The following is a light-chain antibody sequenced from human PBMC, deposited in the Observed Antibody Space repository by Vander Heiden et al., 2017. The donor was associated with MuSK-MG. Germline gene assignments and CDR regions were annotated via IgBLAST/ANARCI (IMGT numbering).Light chain of an antibody. CDR3: QQYDSTPCT. V-gene: IGKV4-1*01. CDR1: QSVLYSSNNKTY. J-gene: IGKJ1*01. Sequence: DIVMTQSPDSLAVSLGERATINCKSSQSVLYSSNNKTYLAWYQQKPGQPPKLLIYWASTRESGVPDRFSGSGSGTDFTLTISSLQAEDVAVYYCQQYDSTPCTFGQGTKVEIK. CDR2: WAS.